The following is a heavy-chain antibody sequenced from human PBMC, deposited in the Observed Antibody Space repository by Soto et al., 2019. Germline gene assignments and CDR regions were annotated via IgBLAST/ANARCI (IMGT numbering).Heavy chain of an antibody. D-gene: IGHD5-12*01. J-gene: IGHJ3*02. CDR1: GFTFTSYA. V-gene: IGHV3-23*01. CDR3: ARVLGAYGAFDI. CDR2: ISGSGGNK. Sequence: EVQLLESGGGLVQPGGSLRLSCVASGFTFTSYAMRWVRQAPGKGPEWVSSISGSGGNKYYVDSVKGRFTISRDNSKNPLYLQMNSLRAEDSALYYCARVLGAYGAFDIWGQGTMVTVSS.